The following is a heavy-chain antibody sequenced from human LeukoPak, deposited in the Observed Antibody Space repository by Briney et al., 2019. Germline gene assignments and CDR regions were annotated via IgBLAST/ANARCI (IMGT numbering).Heavy chain of an antibody. D-gene: IGHD3-9*01. CDR2: IYYSGST. CDR1: GGSISRYY. J-gene: IGHJ5*02. V-gene: IGHV4-59*08. Sequence: PSETLSLTCTVSGGSISRYYWSWIRQPPGKGLEWIGYIYYSGSTNYNPSLKSRVTISVDTSKNQFSLKLSSVTAADTAVYYCATYFTGVTNNWFDPWGQGTLVTVSS. CDR3: ATYFTGVTNNWFDP.